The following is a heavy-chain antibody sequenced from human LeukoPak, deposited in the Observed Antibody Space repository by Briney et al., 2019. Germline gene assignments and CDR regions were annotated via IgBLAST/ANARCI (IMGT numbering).Heavy chain of an antibody. Sequence: PSETLSLTCTVSGGSISSYYWSWIRQPPGKGLEWIGYIYYSGSTNYNPSLKSRVTISVDTSKNQFSLKLSSVTAADTAVYYCARVMGATRYNWFDPWGQGTLVTVSS. V-gene: IGHV4-59*01. D-gene: IGHD1-26*01. CDR3: ARVMGATRYNWFDP. CDR2: IYYSGST. J-gene: IGHJ5*02. CDR1: GGSISSYY.